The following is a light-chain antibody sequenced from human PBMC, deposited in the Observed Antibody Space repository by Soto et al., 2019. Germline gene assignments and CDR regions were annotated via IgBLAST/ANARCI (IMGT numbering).Light chain of an antibody. J-gene: IGLJ2*01. Sequence: QAVVTQEPSLTVSPGGTVTLTCGSTTGTVTSGHYPYWFQQKPGQAPRTLIYDTSNKHSWTPARFSGSLLGGKAALTLSGAQPEDEAEYYCLLSCSGARIFGGGTKVTVL. V-gene: IGLV7-46*01. CDR2: DTS. CDR3: LLSCSGARI. CDR1: TGTVTSGHY.